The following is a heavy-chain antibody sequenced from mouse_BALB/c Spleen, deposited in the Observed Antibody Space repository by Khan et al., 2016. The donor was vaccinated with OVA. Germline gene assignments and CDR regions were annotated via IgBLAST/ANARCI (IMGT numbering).Heavy chain of an antibody. V-gene: IGHV1-77*01. J-gene: IGHJ3*01. D-gene: IGHD1-3*01. CDR1: GYIFIDYN. Sequence: QVQLQQSGTELARPGASVKLSCKASGYIFIDYNINWVKQRTGQGLEWIGEISPGSGTTYYNEKFKGKATLTADKSSSTAYMQLSSLTSEDSAVYFGAREWGSWFPYWGQGTLITVSA. CDR3: AREWGSWFPY. CDR2: ISPGSGTT.